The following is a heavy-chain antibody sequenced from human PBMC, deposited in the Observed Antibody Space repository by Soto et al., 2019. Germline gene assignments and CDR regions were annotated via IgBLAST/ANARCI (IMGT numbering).Heavy chain of an antibody. CDR3: AKDRDPSLWIQLWQAFDY. CDR2: ISGSGGST. V-gene: IGHV3-23*01. D-gene: IGHD5-18*01. J-gene: IGHJ4*02. Sequence: PGGSLRLSCAASGFTFSSYAMSWVRQAPGKGLEWVSAISGSGGSTYYADSVKGRFTISRDNSKNTLYLQMNSLRAEDTAVYYCAKDRDPSLWIQLWQAFDYWGQGTLVTVSS. CDR1: GFTFSSYA.